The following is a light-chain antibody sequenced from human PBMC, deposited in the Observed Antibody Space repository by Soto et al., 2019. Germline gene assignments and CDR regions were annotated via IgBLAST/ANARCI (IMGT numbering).Light chain of an antibody. CDR2: HAS. CDR1: QTINNW. CDR3: QHYNSYPWT. V-gene: IGKV1-5*01. J-gene: IGKJ1*01. Sequence: DIQMTQSPSTLSASIGDRVTITCRASQTINNWLAWYQQKPGKAPKLLIYHASNLETGVPSRFSGSAFGTEFTLTISSLQPDDFATYYCQHYNSYPWTFGQGTKV.